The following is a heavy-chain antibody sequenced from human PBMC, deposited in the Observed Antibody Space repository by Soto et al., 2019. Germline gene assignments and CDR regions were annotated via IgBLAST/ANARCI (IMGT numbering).Heavy chain of an antibody. J-gene: IGHJ6*04. D-gene: IGHD2-21*02. CDR3: AKRRADDLILVVTPIAPCVMDF. CDR2: ISGSGGST. V-gene: IGHV3-23*01. CDR1: GFTFTSYA. Sequence: SGGSLRLSCAASGFTFTSYAMTWVRQAPGKGLEWVSTISGSGGSTYYADSVKGRFTISRDDSKNTLYLQMNSLRAEDTAVYYCAKRRADDLILVVTPIAPCVMDFWGKETTITV.